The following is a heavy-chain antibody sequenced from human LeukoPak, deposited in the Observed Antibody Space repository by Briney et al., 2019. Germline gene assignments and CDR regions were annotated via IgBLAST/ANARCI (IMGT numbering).Heavy chain of an antibody. V-gene: IGHV4-34*01. D-gene: IGHD3-22*01. CDR2: INHSGRP. J-gene: IGHJ5*02. Sequence: SETLSLTCTVSGGSISSYYWSWIRQPPGKGLEWIGEINHSGRPNYSPSLKSRVTISIDMSKNESSLRLSSVTAADTAIYYCASLRYDSSAYDHPLPHHWGQGTLVTVSS. CDR3: ASLRYDSSAYDHPLPHH. CDR1: GGSISSYY.